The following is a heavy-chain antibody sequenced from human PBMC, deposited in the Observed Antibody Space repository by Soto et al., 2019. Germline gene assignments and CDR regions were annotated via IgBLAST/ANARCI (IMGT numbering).Heavy chain of an antibody. CDR2: IYYSGST. Sequence: SETXSLTCTVSGGSISSSTDYWGWIRQPPGKGLEWIGSIYYSGSTYYNPSLKSRVTISVDTSKNQFSLKLSSVTAADTAVYYCARQARLLWFAELPHWGQGTLVTVSS. V-gene: IGHV4-39*01. J-gene: IGHJ4*02. D-gene: IGHD3-10*01. CDR1: GGSISSSTDY. CDR3: ARQARLLWFAELPH.